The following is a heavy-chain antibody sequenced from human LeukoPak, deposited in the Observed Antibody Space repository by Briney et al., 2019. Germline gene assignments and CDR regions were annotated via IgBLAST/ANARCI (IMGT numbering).Heavy chain of an antibody. CDR3: AKGSSAWNEVFHFDY. J-gene: IGHJ4*02. CDR1: GFTFSSYW. D-gene: IGHD1-1*01. Sequence: GGSLRLSCAASGFTFSSYWMSWARQAPGKGLEWVSAINWNSGNIGYADSVKGRFTISRDNAKNSLYLQMNSLRAEDMALYYCAKGSSAWNEVFHFDYWGQGTLVTVSS. CDR2: INWNSGNI. V-gene: IGHV3-9*03.